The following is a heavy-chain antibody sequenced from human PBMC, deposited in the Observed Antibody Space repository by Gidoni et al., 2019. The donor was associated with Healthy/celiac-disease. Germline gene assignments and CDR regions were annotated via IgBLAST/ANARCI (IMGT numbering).Heavy chain of an antibody. V-gene: IGHV4-59*01. J-gene: IGHJ3*02. CDR3: ARDLGHSSGFDAFDI. CDR2: IYYSGST. D-gene: IGHD6-19*01. CDR1: GGSISSYY. Sequence: QVQLQESGPGLVKPSETLSLTCTVSGGSISSYYWSWIRQPPGKGLEWIGYIYYSGSTNYNPSLKSRVTISVDTSKNQFSLKLSSVTAADTAVYYCARDLGHSSGFDAFDIWGQGTMVTVSS.